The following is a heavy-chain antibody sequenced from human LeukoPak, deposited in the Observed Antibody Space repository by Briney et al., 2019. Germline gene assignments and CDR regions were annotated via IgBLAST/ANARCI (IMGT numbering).Heavy chain of an antibody. V-gene: IGHV4-59*01. Sequence: SETLSLTCTVSGGSISTYHWNWIRKSPGKGLEWLGYMQSTGNSNYNPSLKSRVTMSVDMSRNQIVLNLSSVTAADTAVYFCARDKQHSYGRYFDHWGQGTLVTVSS. CDR3: ARDKQHSYGRYFDH. CDR1: GGSISTYH. D-gene: IGHD5-18*01. CDR2: MQSTGNS. J-gene: IGHJ4*02.